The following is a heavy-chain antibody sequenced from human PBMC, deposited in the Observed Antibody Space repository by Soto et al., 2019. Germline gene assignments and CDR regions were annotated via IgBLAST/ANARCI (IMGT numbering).Heavy chain of an antibody. CDR1: GYTFTSYA. Sequence: ASVKVSGKASGYTFTSYAMHWVRQAPGQRLGWMGWINAGNGNAKYSQKFQGRVTITRDTSASTAYMELSSLRSEDTAVYFCARHSRVDASMKLYRVFDDWGPGTLVTVSS. CDR3: ARHSRVDASMKLYRVFDD. CDR2: INAGNGNA. D-gene: IGHD4-4*01. V-gene: IGHV1-3*01. J-gene: IGHJ4*02.